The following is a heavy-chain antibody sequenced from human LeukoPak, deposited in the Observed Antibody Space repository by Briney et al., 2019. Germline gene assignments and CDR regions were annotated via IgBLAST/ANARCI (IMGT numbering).Heavy chain of an antibody. J-gene: IGHJ3*02. CDR2: FSSSSSYI. CDR3: ARSRYCSGGNCYHDAFDI. CDR1: GFTFSSYS. D-gene: IGHD2-15*01. Sequence: GGSLRLSCAASGFTFSSYSMNWVRQAPGKGLEWVSSFSSSSSYIYYADSVRGRFTISRDNAKNSLYLQMNSLRAEDTAVYYCARSRYCSGGNCYHDAFDIWGQGTMVTVSS. V-gene: IGHV3-21*01.